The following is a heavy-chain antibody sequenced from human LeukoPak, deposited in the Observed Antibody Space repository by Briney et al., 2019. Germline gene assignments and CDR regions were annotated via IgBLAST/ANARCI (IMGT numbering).Heavy chain of an antibody. J-gene: IGHJ4*02. CDR3: AKVVVVPAATTKTYYFDF. CDR2: ISVAAGST. V-gene: IGHV3-23*01. D-gene: IGHD2-2*01. CDR1: GFTFSSYA. Sequence: GGSLRLSCAASGFTFSSYAMTWVRQAPGKGLEWVSGISVAAGSTYYADSVKGRFTIFRDNSKNTLYLQMNSLRAEDTAVYYCAKVVVVPAATTKTYYFDFWGQGTLVTVSS.